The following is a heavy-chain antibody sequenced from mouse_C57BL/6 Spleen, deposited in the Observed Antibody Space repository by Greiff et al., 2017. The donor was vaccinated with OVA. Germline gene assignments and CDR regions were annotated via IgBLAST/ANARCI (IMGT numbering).Heavy chain of an antibody. CDR2: INPNNGGT. D-gene: IGHD2-3*01. J-gene: IGHJ2*01. CDR3: ARRDGYYDVFDY. V-gene: IGHV1-18*01. Sequence: VQLKESGPELVKPGASVKIPCKASGYTFTDYNMDWVKQSHGKSLEWIGDINPNNGGTIYNQKFKGKATLTVDKSSSTAYMELRSLTSEDTAVYYCARRDGYYDVFDYWGQGTTLTVSS. CDR1: GYTFTDYN.